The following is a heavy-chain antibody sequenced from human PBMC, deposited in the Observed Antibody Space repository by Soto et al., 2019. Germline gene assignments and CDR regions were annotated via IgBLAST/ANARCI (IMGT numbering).Heavy chain of an antibody. V-gene: IGHV3-23*01. CDR3: AKGLRGKSVGSTVGDCDY. CDR2: ISASGANT. Sequence: GGSLRLSCAASGFTFSSYAMSWVRQAPGKGLEWVSVISASGANTHYADSVKGRFTISRDNSKNTLYLQMNSLRAEDPAVYYCAKGLRGKSVGSTVGDCDYWGEGSLVTVSS. D-gene: IGHD2-15*01. CDR1: GFTFSSYA. J-gene: IGHJ4*02.